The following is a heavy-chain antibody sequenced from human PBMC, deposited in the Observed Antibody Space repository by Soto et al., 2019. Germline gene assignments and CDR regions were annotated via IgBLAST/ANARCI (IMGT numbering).Heavy chain of an antibody. J-gene: IGHJ1*01. Sequence: SETLSLTCTVSGGSISSSSYYWGWIRQPPGKGLEWIGYIYYSGSTYYNPSLKSRVTISVDTSRSQFSLKLSSVTAADTAVYYCARHDYYGSSGPLAYWGQGILVTVSS. CDR2: IYYSGST. D-gene: IGHD3-22*01. CDR3: ARHDYYGSSGPLAY. CDR1: GGSISSSSYY. V-gene: IGHV4-39*01.